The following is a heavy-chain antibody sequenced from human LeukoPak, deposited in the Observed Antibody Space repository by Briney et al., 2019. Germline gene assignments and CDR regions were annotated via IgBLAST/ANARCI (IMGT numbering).Heavy chain of an antibody. D-gene: IGHD1-26*01. V-gene: IGHV3-30*18. J-gene: IGHJ6*02. CDR1: GFTFSNYW. CDR3: AKSYEWEQLYYYYGMDV. CDR2: ISYDGRNK. Sequence: AGGSLRLSCAASGFTFSNYWMHWVRQAPGKGLEWVAVISYDGRNKYYADSVKGRFTISRDNSKNTLYLQMNSLRAEDMGVYYCAKSYEWEQLYYYYGMDVWGQGTTVTVSS.